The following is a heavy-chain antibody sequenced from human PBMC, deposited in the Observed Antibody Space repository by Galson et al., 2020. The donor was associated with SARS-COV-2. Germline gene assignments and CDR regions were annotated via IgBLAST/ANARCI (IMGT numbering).Heavy chain of an antibody. CDR3: ARASGGGYSGTFDI. CDR2: ISYDGSNK. J-gene: IGHJ3*02. D-gene: IGHD1-26*01. CDR1: GFTFSYT. V-gene: IGHV3-30-3*01. Sequence: PGGSLRLSCAASGFTFSYTMHWVRQAPGKGLEWVALISYDGSNKYYADSVKGRFTISRDNSKNTLYLQMNSLRPEDTAVYYCARASGGGYSGTFDIWGQGTMVTVSS.